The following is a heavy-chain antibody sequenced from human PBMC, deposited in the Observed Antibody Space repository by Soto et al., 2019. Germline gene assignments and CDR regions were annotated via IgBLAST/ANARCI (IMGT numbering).Heavy chain of an antibody. J-gene: IGHJ6*02. CDR3: AGELYDLLSAAMDV. D-gene: IGHD3-3*01. CDR2: INPNTGGT. V-gene: IGHV1-2*02. CDR1: GFSLTGYY. Sequence: SAKVSCTTAGFSLTGYYFPWIRAAPGQGLECLGWINPNTGGTTYAQKFQGRVTLTWDTSINTAYMELSSLRPDDTATYYCAGELYDLLSAAMDVWCQGASLTISS.